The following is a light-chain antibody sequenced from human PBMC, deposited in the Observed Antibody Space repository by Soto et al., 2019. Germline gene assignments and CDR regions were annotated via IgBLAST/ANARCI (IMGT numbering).Light chain of an antibody. J-gene: IGKJ1*01. Sequence: EIVVTQSPATLSVSPEERATLSCRASQSVSSNLAWYQQKPGQAPRLLIYGASTRATGIPARFSGSGSGTEFTLTISSLQSEDFAVYYCQQYNNWPRTFGQGTKVEIK. CDR3: QQYNNWPRT. CDR1: QSVSSN. V-gene: IGKV3-15*01. CDR2: GAS.